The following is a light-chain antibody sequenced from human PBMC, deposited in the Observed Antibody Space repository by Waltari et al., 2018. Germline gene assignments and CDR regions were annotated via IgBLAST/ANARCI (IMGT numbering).Light chain of an antibody. J-gene: IGLJ3*02. CDR1: TSNIGAGYH. Sequence: QLMLTQPPSVSGAPGQRGTISCSGSTSNIGAGYHGPWYHQHQGRAPKLIIYGNTDRPSGVPDRFSGSKSGTSASLAITGLQSDDEAHYYCQSYDSSLGGSTILFGGGTWLTVL. CDR2: GNT. CDR3: QSYDSSLGGSTIL. V-gene: IGLV1-40*01.